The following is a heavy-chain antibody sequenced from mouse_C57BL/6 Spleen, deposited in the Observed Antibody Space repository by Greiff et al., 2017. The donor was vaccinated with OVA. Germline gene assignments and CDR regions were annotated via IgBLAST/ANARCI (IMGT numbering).Heavy chain of an antibody. V-gene: IGHV3-6*01. J-gene: IGHJ2*01. Sequence: EVKLMESGPGLVKPSQSLSLTCSVTGYSITSGYYWNWIRQLPGNKLEWMGYISYDGSNNYKPSLKNRITITRDTSKNQFFLKLNSATTEDTATYYCARGGYGSENFDYWGQGTTLTVSS. CDR3: ARGGYGSENFDY. D-gene: IGHD1-1*01. CDR2: ISYDGSN. CDR1: GYSITSGYY.